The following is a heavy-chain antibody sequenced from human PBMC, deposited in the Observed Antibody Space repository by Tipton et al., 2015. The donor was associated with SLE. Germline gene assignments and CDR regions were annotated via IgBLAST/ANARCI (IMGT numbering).Heavy chain of an antibody. J-gene: IGHJ4*02. Sequence: TLSLTCSVSGGSISGYYWNWIRQHPGKGLEWIGYIYYSGSTYYNPSLKSRVTISVDTSKNQFSLKLSSVTAADTAVYYCARSDDYYDSSGYYSDYWGQGTLVTVSS. CDR3: ARSDDYYDSSGYYSDY. CDR1: GGSISGYY. CDR2: IYYSGST. V-gene: IGHV4-31*03. D-gene: IGHD3-22*01.